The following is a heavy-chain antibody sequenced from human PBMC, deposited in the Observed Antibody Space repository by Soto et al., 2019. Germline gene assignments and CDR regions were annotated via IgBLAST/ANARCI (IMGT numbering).Heavy chain of an antibody. CDR2: IKSKTDGGTT. CDR3: ATRIVGSTTLLVY. J-gene: IGHJ4*02. Sequence: EVQLVESGGGLVKPGESLRLSCAASGFTFSNAWMSWVRQAPGKGLEWVDRIKSKTDGGTTDYAAPVKGRFTISRDDSKNRLSLQMNSLTTDDTAVYYCATRIVGSTTLLVYWGQGNLVTVSS. V-gene: IGHV3-15*01. D-gene: IGHD1-26*01. CDR1: GFTFSNAW.